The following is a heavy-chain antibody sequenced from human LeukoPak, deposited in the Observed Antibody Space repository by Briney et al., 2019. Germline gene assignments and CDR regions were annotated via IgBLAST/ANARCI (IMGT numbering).Heavy chain of an antibody. CDR2: IYPGNSET. Sequence: GESLKISCKASGYSFTNYWIDWVRQMPGKGLEWMVTIYPGNSETRHSPSFQGQVTISADKSISTAYLQWSSLKASDTDMYYCARHVFTAGRGGGYYHYMDVWGKGTTVTVSS. CDR1: GYSFTNYW. J-gene: IGHJ6*03. D-gene: IGHD1-1*01. CDR3: ARHVFTAGRGGGYYHYMDV. V-gene: IGHV5-51*01.